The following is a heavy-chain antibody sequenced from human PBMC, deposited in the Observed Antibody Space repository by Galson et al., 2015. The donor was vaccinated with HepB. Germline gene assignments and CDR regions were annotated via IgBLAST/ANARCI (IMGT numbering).Heavy chain of an antibody. CDR3: ARGLYYYDSSGYYHNLYYFDY. D-gene: IGHD3-22*01. J-gene: IGHJ4*02. Sequence: ETLSLTCTVSGGSISSSSYYWGWIRQPPGKGLEWIGSIYYSGSTYYNPSLKSRVTISVDTSKNQFSLKLSSVTAADTAVYYCARGLYYYDSSGYYHNLYYFDYWGQGTLVTVSS. CDR2: IYYSGST. CDR1: GGSISSSSYY. V-gene: IGHV4-39*07.